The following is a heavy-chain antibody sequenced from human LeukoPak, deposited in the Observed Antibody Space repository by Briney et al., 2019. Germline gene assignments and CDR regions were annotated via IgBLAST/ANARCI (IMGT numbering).Heavy chain of an antibody. CDR3: ARGPTDYYDSSGYFGPFYYFDY. Sequence: SETLSLTCTVSGGSISSSSYYWGWIRQPSGKGLEWIGSIYYSGSTYYNPSLKSRVTISVDTSKNQFSLKLSSVTAADTAVYYCARGPTDYYDSSGYFGPFYYFDYWGQGTLVTVSS. CDR1: GGSISSSSYY. J-gene: IGHJ4*02. D-gene: IGHD3-22*01. CDR2: IYYSGST. V-gene: IGHV4-39*07.